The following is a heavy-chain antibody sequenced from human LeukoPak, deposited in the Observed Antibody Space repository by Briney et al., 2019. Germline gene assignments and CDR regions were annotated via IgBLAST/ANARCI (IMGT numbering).Heavy chain of an antibody. CDR2: ISAYNGNT. CDR3: ARGHYDSSGYYYGAGFDY. J-gene: IGHJ4*02. Sequence: ASVKVSCKASGYTFTGYYMHWVRQAPGQGLEWMGWISAYNGNTNYAQKLQGRVTMTTDTSASTAYMELSSLRSEDMAVYYCARGHYDSSGYYYGAGFDYWGQGTLVTVSS. V-gene: IGHV1-18*03. CDR1: GYTFTGYY. D-gene: IGHD3-22*01.